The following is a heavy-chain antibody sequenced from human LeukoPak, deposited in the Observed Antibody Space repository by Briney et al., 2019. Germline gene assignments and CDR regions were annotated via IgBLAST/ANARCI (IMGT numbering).Heavy chain of an antibody. CDR2: IRYDGSNK. CDR1: GFTFSSYG. J-gene: IGHJ4*02. Sequence: PGGSLRLSCAASGFTFSSYGMHWVRQAPGKGLEWVAFIRYDGSNKYYADSAKGRFTISRDNSKNTLYLQMNSLRAEDTAVYYCAAYYYGSGSYLHWGQGTLVTVSS. CDR3: AAYYYGSGSYLH. V-gene: IGHV3-30*02. D-gene: IGHD3-10*01.